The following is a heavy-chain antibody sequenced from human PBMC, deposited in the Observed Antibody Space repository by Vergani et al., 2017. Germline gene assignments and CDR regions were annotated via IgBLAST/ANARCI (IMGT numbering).Heavy chain of an antibody. CDR3: ARGGRVGVMMMDDAPHS. D-gene: IGHD3-16*01. J-gene: IGHJ4*02. V-gene: IGHV1-2*02. Sequence: QVHLVQSGAEVKKPGASVQFSCKASGYTFIDYYLHWVRQAPGQGLEWLAWINPKSGGTNNAQKFQGRVTVTRDTSITTAYMELSGLRSDDTAVYYCARGGRVGVMMMDDAPHSWGQGSLVSVSS. CDR1: GYTFIDYY. CDR2: INPKSGGT.